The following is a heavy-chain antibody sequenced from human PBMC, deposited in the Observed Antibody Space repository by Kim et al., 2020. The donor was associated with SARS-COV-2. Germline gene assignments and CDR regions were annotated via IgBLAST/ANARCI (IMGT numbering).Heavy chain of an antibody. V-gene: IGHV1-3*01. J-gene: IGHJ4*02. CDR3: AIFGDYGGGFDY. CDR2: INAGNGNT. CDR1: GYTFTSYA. Sequence: ASVKVSCKASGYTFTSYAMHWVRQAPGQRLEWMGWINAGNGNTKYSQKFQGRVTTTRDTSASTAYMELSSLRSEDTAVYYCAIFGDYGGGFDYWGQGTLFTVAS. D-gene: IGHD4-17*01.